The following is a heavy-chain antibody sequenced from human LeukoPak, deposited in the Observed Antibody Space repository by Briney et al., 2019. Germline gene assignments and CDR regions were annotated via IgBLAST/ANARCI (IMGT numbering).Heavy chain of an antibody. CDR1: GYTFSTYY. CDR3: ARGFCSGGSCYSYDY. Sequence: ASVKVSCKASGYTFSTYYMHWVRQAPGQGLEWMGVIDPSGGSTNYARKFQGRVTMTSDTSTSTVYMELSSLRSEDTAVYHCARGFCSGGSCYSYDYWGQGTLVTVSS. J-gene: IGHJ4*02. D-gene: IGHD2-15*01. V-gene: IGHV1-46*01. CDR2: IDPSGGST.